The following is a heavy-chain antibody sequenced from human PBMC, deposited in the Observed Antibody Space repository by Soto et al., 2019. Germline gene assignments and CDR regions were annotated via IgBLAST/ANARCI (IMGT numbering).Heavy chain of an antibody. CDR3: ARHGGNPDS. CDR2: INPSGGAS. CDR1: GYTCSSYY. J-gene: IGHJ4*02. V-gene: IGHV1-46*01. D-gene: IGHD2-15*01. Sequence: QVQLVQSGAEVTNPGASVKVSCKTSGYTCSSYYIHWVRQAPGQGLEWMGIINPSGGASNYAQKFQGRVTMTRGTSTSTVYMELSGLRSEDTAVYFCARHGGNPDSWGQGTLVTVSS.